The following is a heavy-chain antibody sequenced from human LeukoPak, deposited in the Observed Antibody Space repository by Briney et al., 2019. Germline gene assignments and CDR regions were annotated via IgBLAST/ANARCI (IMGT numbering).Heavy chain of an antibody. D-gene: IGHD1-26*01. Sequence: SVKVSCKASGGTFSSSAISWVRQAPTQGLEWMAGIIPIYATTYYAQKFEGRVTVTTDESMSTAYMELSSLRSEDTAVYYCARVYSGSYYFDYWGQGTLVTVSS. CDR3: ARVYSGSYYFDY. V-gene: IGHV1-69*05. CDR2: IIPIYATT. CDR1: GGTFSSSA. J-gene: IGHJ4*02.